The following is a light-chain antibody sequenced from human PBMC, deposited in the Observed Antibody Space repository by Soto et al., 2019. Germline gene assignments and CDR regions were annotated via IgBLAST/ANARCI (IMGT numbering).Light chain of an antibody. V-gene: IGKV3-20*01. J-gene: IGKJ1*01. Sequence: EIVLTQSPGTLSLSPGERATLSCRASQSVGNNYLAWYQQKPGQAPRLLIYGASSRATGIPDRFSGSGSGTDFTVTISRLEPEDFAVYYCQQYSRSPRTFGQGTKDEIK. CDR3: QQYSRSPRT. CDR2: GAS. CDR1: QSVGNNY.